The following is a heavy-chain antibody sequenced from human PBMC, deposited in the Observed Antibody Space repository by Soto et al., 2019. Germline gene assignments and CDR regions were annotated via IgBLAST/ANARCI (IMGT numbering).Heavy chain of an antibody. CDR1: GFSLSTSGVG. CDR2: IYWNDDK. J-gene: IGHJ1*01. V-gene: IGHV2-5*01. Sequence: SGPTLVKPTQTLTLTCTFSGFSLSTSGVGVGWIRQPPGKALEWLALIYWNDDKRYSPSLKSRLTITKDTSKNQVVLKMTNMDPVDTATYYCALRSGYSSSWYSAEYFQHWGQGTLVTVSS. D-gene: IGHD6-13*01. CDR3: ALRSGYSSSWYSAEYFQH.